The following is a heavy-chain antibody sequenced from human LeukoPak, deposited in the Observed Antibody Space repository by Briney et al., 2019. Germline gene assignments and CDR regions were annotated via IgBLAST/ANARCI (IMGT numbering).Heavy chain of an antibody. Sequence: ASVKVSCKASGGTFSSYAISWVRQAPGQGLEWMGGIIPIFGTANYAQKFQGRVTITADKSTSTAYMELSSLRSEDTAVYYCARRRGYSYGALGYWGQGTLVTVSS. CDR2: IIPIFGTA. V-gene: IGHV1-69*06. D-gene: IGHD5-18*01. CDR1: GGTFSSYA. J-gene: IGHJ4*02. CDR3: ARRRGYSYGALGY.